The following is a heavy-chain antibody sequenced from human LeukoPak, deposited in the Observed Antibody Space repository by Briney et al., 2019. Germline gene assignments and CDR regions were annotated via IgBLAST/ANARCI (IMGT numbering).Heavy chain of an antibody. CDR3: ASSGDIVGVPATRGINYYMDV. D-gene: IGHD2-2*01. V-gene: IGHV4-4*09. Sequence: SETLSLTCTVSGGSISSYYWSWIRQPPGKGLEWIGYIYTSGSTNYNPSLKSRVTISVDTSKNQFSLKLSSVTAADTAVYYCASSGDIVGVPATRGINYYMDVWGKGTTVTVSS. CDR2: IYTSGST. J-gene: IGHJ6*03. CDR1: GGSISSYY.